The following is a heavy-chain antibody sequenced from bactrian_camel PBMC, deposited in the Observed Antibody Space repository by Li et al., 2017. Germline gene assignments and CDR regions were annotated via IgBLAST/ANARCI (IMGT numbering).Heavy chain of an antibody. CDR2: FDTAGYT. V-gene: IGHV3S53*01. CDR3: AAAPAWFVLHGPRAATLTCGLMTRDVD. Sequence: QLVESGGDSVHTGGSLRLSCVASGFTYSNRIMGWFRQTPGKAREGLAAFDTAGYTGYADSVKGRFTISVDKAKNTLYLQMNGLKPEDTAMYYCAAAPAWFVLHGPRAATLTCGLMTRDVDWGQGTQVTVS. CDR1: GFTYSNRI. D-gene: IGHD2*01. J-gene: IGHJ4*01.